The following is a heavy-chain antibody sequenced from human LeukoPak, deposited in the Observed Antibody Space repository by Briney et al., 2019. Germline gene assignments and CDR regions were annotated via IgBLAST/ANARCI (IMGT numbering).Heavy chain of an antibody. CDR2: IIPIFGTA. Sequence: ASVKVSCKASGGTFSSYAISWVRQAPGQGLEWMGGIIPIFGTANYAQKFQGRVTITADESTSTAYMEPSSLRSEDTAVYYCAGSLYCTNGVCYTDYYYYYYMDVWGKGTTVTVSS. V-gene: IGHV1-69*01. J-gene: IGHJ6*03. CDR1: GGTFSSYA. D-gene: IGHD2-8*01. CDR3: AGSLYCTNGVCYTDYYYYYYMDV.